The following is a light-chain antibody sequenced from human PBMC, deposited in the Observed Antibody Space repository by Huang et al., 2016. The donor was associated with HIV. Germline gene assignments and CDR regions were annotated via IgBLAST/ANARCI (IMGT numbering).Light chain of an antibody. CDR1: QSVISSY. V-gene: IGKV3-20*01. J-gene: IGKJ3*01. Sequence: EIVLTQSPGTLSLSPGDTATLSCRASQSVISSYLAWYQQKPGQTPRLLIYGASSRATGSPDRFSGSGSGTEYTLTINNLEPEDFAVYFCQHYGRSPPFTFGPGTKVHI. CDR2: GAS. CDR3: QHYGRSPPFT.